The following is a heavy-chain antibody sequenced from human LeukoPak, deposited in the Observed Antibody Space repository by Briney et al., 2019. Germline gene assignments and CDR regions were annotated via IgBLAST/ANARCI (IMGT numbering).Heavy chain of an antibody. CDR3: ARDDWDR. J-gene: IGHJ4*02. Sequence: GGSLRLSCAASGFTFSSYAMNWVRQAPGKGLEWVAVITDDGSNKYYADSVKGRFTISRDNSKNTLYLQMNSLRAEDTAVYYCARDDWDRWGQGTLVTVSS. CDR1: GFTFSSYA. D-gene: IGHD3-9*01. CDR2: ITDDGSNK. V-gene: IGHV3-30-3*01.